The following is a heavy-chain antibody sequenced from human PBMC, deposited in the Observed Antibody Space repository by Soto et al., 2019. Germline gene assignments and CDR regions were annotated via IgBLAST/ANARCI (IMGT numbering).Heavy chain of an antibody. CDR2: IMPVFRTP. D-gene: IGHD2-8*01. V-gene: IGHV1-69*12. CDR3: ARDNVRPQLGGNYYYILDV. CDR1: GGTFRTAA. J-gene: IGHJ6*02. Sequence: QVQLEQSGAEVKKPGSSVKVSCKASGGTFRTAAISCVRQAPGQGLEWMGGIMPVFRTPDYAQQFQGRVTITADESTNTAYMPLSGLRSDDTAVYYCARDNVRPQLGGNYYYILDVWGQGTTITVSS.